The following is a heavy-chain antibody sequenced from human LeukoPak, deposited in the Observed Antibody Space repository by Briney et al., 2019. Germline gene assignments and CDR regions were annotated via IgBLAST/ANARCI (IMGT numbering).Heavy chain of an antibody. D-gene: IGHD3-10*01. J-gene: IGHJ4*02. CDR1: GGSISSYY. CDR3: ARESGVIITPYYFDY. Sequence: PSETLSLTCTVSGGSISSYYWSWIRQPAGKGLEWIGRIYTSGSTNYNPPLKSRVTMSVDTSKNQFSLKLSSVTAADTAVYYCARESGVIITPYYFDYWGQGTLVTVSS. CDR2: IYTSGST. V-gene: IGHV4-4*07.